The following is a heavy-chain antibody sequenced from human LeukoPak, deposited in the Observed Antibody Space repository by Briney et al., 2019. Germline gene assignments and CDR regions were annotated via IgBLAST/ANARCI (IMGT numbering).Heavy chain of an antibody. CDR3: ARKRRRGYYLNSAFDM. J-gene: IGHJ3*02. CDR2: INHRGTT. Sequence: SETLSLTCAVYGGSFSGYYWSWIRQPPGKGLEWIGEINHRGTTSYSPSLKSRVTISVDTSKNQFSLKVNSVTAADMAMYYCARKRRRGYYLNSAFDMWGQGTMVTVSS. CDR1: GGSFSGYY. D-gene: IGHD3-3*01. V-gene: IGHV4-34*01.